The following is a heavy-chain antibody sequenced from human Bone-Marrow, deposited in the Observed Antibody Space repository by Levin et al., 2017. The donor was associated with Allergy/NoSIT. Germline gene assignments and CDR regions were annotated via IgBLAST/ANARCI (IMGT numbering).Heavy chain of an antibody. D-gene: IGHD1-26*01. CDR1: GFNFATYA. CDR3: AKHREGYYFDY. V-gene: IGHV3-9*01. Sequence: GGSLRLSCAASGFNFATYAMHWVRQVPGEGLEWVSGINWNSETINYADSVKGRFTISRDNAKNSLYLQMDSLRPEDTALYYCAKHREGYYFDYWGLGTLVTVSS. J-gene: IGHJ4*02. CDR2: INWNSETI.